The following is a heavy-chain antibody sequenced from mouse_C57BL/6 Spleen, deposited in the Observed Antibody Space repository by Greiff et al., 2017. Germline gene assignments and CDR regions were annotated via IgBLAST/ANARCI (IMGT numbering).Heavy chain of an antibody. J-gene: IGHJ2*01. CDR1: GYTFTTYP. D-gene: IGHD2-5*01. Sequence: VKLVESGAELVKPGASVKMSCKASGYTFTTYPIEWMKQNHGKSLEWIGNFHPYNDDTKYNEKFKGKATLTVEKSSSTVYLELSRLTSDDSAVYYCARRDSNFYYFDYWGQGTTLTVSS. V-gene: IGHV1-47*01. CDR2: FHPYNDDT. CDR3: ARRDSNFYYFDY.